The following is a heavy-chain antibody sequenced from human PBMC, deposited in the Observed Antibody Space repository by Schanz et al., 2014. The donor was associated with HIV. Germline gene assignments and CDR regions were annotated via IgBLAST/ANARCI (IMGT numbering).Heavy chain of an antibody. Sequence: EVQLLESGGDLVQPGGSLRLSCAASGFTFSSHAMTWVRQAPGKGLEWVSVISGSGRSTYYADSVKGRFTISRDNSKNTLYLQMNSLRAEDTAVYYCAREVVEYYYDSSGYFDYWGQGTLVTVSS. CDR2: ISGSGRST. CDR3: AREVVEYYYDSSGYFDY. D-gene: IGHD3-22*01. CDR1: GFTFSSHA. J-gene: IGHJ4*02. V-gene: IGHV3-23*01.